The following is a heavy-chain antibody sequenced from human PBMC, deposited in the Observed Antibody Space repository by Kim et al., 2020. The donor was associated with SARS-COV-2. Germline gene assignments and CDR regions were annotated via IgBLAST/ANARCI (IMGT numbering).Heavy chain of an antibody. Sequence: GGSLRLSCAASGFTFSSYEMNWVRQAPGKGLEWVSYISSSGSTIYYADSVKGRFTISRDNAKNSLYLQMNSLRAEDTAVYYCARAYDLGVGSGWYGHYYYYYGMDVWGQGTTVTVSS. V-gene: IGHV3-48*03. CDR3: ARAYDLGVGSGWYGHYYYYYGMDV. CDR2: ISSSGSTI. D-gene: IGHD6-19*01. J-gene: IGHJ6*02. CDR1: GFTFSSYE.